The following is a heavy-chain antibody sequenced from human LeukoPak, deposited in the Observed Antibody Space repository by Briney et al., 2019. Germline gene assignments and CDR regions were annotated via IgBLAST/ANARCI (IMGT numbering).Heavy chain of an antibody. V-gene: IGHV1-69*04. CDR1: GGTFSSYA. Sequence: GASVKVSCKASGGTFSSYAISWVRQAPGQGLEWMGRIIPILGIANYAQRFQGRVTITADKSTSTAYMELSSLRSEDTAVYYCARDLLYHLDYWGQGTLVTVSS. J-gene: IGHJ4*02. CDR3: ARDLLYHLDY. CDR2: IIPILGIA. D-gene: IGHD3-16*01.